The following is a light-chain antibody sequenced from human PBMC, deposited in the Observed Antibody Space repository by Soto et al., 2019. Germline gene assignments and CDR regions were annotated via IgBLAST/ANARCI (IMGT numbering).Light chain of an antibody. CDR3: SSYTTTRTVV. Sequence: QSALTQPASVSGSPGQSITISCTGTSSDIGGFNYVSWYQHHPGKAPKLMIHNVSSRPSGVSDRFSGSKSDYTASLTISGLQAEDEADYYCSSYTTTRTVVFGGGTKVTVL. CDR1: SSDIGGFNY. J-gene: IGLJ2*01. CDR2: NVS. V-gene: IGLV2-14*03.